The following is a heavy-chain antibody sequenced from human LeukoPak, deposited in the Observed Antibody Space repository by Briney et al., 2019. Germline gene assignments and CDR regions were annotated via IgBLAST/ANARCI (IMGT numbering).Heavy chain of an antibody. D-gene: IGHD4-17*01. V-gene: IGHV4-4*02. CDR3: AILGGDGDHLL. CDR1: GGSISSSNW. Sequence: SETLSLTCAVSGGSISSSNWWSWVRQPPGKGPEWIGEIYHSGSTNYNPSLESRVTISVDKSKNQFSLKLSSVTAADTAVYYCAILGGDGDHLLWGQGTLVTVSS. CDR2: IYHSGST. J-gene: IGHJ4*02.